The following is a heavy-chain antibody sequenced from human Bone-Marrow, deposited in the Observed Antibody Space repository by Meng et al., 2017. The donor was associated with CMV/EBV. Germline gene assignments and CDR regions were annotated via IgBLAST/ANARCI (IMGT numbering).Heavy chain of an antibody. V-gene: IGHV3-13*03. CDR1: GFTFSSYD. CDR2: IGTAGDT. CDR3: ARNIRGITIFGVVTHFDY. J-gene: IGHJ4*02. D-gene: IGHD3-3*01. Sequence: GESLKISCAACGFTFSSYDMHWVRQATGKGLEWVSAIGTAGDTYYPGSVKGQFPISRENAKNSLYLQMNSLRAGDTAVYYCARNIRGITIFGVVTHFDYWGQGTLVTVSS.